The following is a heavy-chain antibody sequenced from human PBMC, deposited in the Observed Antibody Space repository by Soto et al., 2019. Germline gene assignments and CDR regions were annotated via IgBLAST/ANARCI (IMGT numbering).Heavy chain of an antibody. J-gene: IGHJ6*02. V-gene: IGHV1-2*02. Sequence: RASVKVSCKASGYTFTGYYMHWVRQAPGQGLEWMGWINPNSGGTNYAQKFQGRVTMTRDTSISTAYMELSRLRSDDTAVYYCARVVRRNTVVTRYYYGMDVWGQGTTVTVSS. CDR3: ARVVRRNTVVTRYYYGMDV. CDR2: INPNSGGT. D-gene: IGHD2-21*02. CDR1: GYTFTGYY.